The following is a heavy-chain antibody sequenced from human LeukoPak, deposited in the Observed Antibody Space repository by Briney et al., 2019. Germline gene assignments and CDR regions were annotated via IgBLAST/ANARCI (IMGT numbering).Heavy chain of an antibody. CDR1: GGPISSSSYY. Sequence: SETLSLTCTVSGGPISSSSYYWGWIRQPPGKRREWIGSIYYSGRTYDNPSLKSRLTISLDASKNHFSLKLRSVTAADTAVYYCARPLGYCSGGSCYGDAFDIWGQGTMVTVSS. CDR2: IYYSGRT. J-gene: IGHJ3*02. D-gene: IGHD2-15*01. CDR3: ARPLGYCSGGSCYGDAFDI. V-gene: IGHV4-39*02.